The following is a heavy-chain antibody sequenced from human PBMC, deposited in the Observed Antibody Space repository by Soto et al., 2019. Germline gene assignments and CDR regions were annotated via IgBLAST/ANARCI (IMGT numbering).Heavy chain of an antibody. D-gene: IGHD3-22*01. CDR2: ISAYNGNT. Sequence: ASVKVSCKASGYTFTSYGSSWVRQAPGQGLEWMGWISAYNGNTNYAQKLQGRVTMTPDTSTSTAYMELRSLRSDDTAVYCCGRIGSSGSQDAFDIWGQGTMVTVSS. CDR3: GRIGSSGSQDAFDI. V-gene: IGHV1-18*01. CDR1: GYTFTSYG. J-gene: IGHJ3*02.